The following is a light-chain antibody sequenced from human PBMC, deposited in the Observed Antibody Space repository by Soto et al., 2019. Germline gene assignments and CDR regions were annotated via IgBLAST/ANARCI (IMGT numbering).Light chain of an antibody. CDR3: CSSVGGPNWV. CDR1: SSDVGSYER. Sequence: QSALTQPASVSGSRGQSIAISCTGTSSDVGSYERVSWYQQHPGKAPTLMIYEVNKRPSGVSNRFSGSKSGNTASLTISGLQAEDEADYYCCSSVGGPNWVFGGGTKVTVL. J-gene: IGLJ3*02. CDR2: EVN. V-gene: IGLV2-23*02.